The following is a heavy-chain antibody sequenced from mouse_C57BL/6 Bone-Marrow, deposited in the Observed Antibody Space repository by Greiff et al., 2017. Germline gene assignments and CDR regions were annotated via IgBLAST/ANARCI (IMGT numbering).Heavy chain of an antibody. CDR2: IYPRSGNT. CDR3: ARAHGYSLGW. V-gene: IGHV1-81*01. Sequence: VKLQESGAELARPGASVKLSCKASGYTFTSYGISWVKQRTGQGLEWIGEIYPRSGNTYYNEKFKGKATLTAAKSSSTAYMELRSLTAEDAAVYFCARAHGYSLGWWVQGTTLTVSS. CDR1: GYTFTSYG. J-gene: IGHJ2*01. D-gene: IGHD2-3*01.